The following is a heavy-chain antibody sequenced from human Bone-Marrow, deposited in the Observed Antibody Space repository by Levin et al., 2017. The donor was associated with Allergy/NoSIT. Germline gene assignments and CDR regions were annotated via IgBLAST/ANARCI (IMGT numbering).Heavy chain of an antibody. J-gene: IGHJ3*02. CDR1: GNIFTRYN. CDR3: AREISSITSDAFDI. V-gene: IGHV1-46*01. D-gene: IGHD5-24*01. Sequence: ASVKVSCKASGNIFTRYNLHWLRQAPGQGLEWMGIIKSGSGSTGYAEKFRGRVTMTRDTSTTTVYMELRSLRSEDTAVYYCAREISSITSDAFDIWGQGTMVIVSS. CDR2: IKSGSGST.